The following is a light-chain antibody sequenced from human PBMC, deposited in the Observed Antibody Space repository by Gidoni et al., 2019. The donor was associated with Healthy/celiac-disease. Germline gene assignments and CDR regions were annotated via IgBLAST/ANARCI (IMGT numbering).Light chain of an antibody. CDR1: QSLLHSNGYNY. Sequence: DIVMTHSPLSLPVTPGEPASISCRSSQSLLHSNGYNYLDWYLQKPGQSPQLLIYLGSNRASGVPDRFSGRGSGTDFTLKISRVEAEDVGVYYCMQALQTRLTFGGGTKVEIK. CDR3: MQALQTRLT. CDR2: LGS. V-gene: IGKV2-28*01. J-gene: IGKJ4*01.